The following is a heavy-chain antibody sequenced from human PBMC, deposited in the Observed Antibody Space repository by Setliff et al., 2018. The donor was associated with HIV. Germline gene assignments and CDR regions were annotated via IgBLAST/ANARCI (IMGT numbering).Heavy chain of an antibody. V-gene: IGHV4-4*02. CDR2: IYHSGST. J-gene: IGHJ4*02. CDR3: GGNGYYSIDY. Sequence: SETLSLTCAVSGGSISSNWWSWVRQSPGKGLEWIGEIYHSGSTHYNPSLQSRVAISVDKSKSQFSLKLNSVTAADTAVYYCGGNGYYSIDYWGQGTLVTSPQ. D-gene: IGHD3-22*01. CDR1: GGSISSNW.